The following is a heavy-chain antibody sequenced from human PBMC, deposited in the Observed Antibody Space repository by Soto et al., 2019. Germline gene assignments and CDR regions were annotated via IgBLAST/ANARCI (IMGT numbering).Heavy chain of an antibody. CDR2: IKPDESEK. Sequence: HPXGSLRLPCAASGFTFSDSWMTGVRQAPGKGLEWVARIKPDESEKKYADSVKGRFSISRDNAKNSMYLQMDSLRGEDKAVYYCVRGGSNYASWGQGTLVTVSS. CDR1: GFTFSDSW. CDR3: VRGGSNYAS. V-gene: IGHV3-7*01. J-gene: IGHJ5*02. D-gene: IGHD4-4*01.